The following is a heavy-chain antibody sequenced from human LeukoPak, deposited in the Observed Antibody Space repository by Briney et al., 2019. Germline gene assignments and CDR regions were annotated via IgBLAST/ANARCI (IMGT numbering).Heavy chain of an antibody. CDR1: GFTFSSYS. Sequence: GGSLRLSCAASGFTFSSYSMNWVRQAPGEGLEWVSSISSSSSYIYYADSVKGRFTISRDNAKNSLYLQMNSLRAEDTAVYYCARVGLGNWNDYYFDYWGQGTLVTVSS. CDR3: ARVGLGNWNDYYFDY. J-gene: IGHJ4*02. CDR2: ISSSSSYI. D-gene: IGHD1-1*01. V-gene: IGHV3-21*01.